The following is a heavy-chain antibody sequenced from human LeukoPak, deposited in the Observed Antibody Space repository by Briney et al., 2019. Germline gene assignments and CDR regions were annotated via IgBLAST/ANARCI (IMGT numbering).Heavy chain of an antibody. Sequence: PGGSLRLSCVASGFVLSAYGMHWVRQTPGKGLEWVPFIGPDGGDEYYTDSVRGRFTISRDNSRNTVHLQMNNLRPDDTAMYYCAKERGYYDNSGYLIWGQGTLVTVSS. CDR2: IGPDGGDE. CDR1: GFVLSAYG. V-gene: IGHV3-30*02. D-gene: IGHD3-22*01. CDR3: AKERGYYDNSGYLI. J-gene: IGHJ4*02.